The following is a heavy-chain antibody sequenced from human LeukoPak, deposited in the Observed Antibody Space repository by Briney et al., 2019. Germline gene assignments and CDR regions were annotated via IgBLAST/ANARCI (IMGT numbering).Heavy chain of an antibody. CDR2: IIPTLGIA. CDR3: ASVNYYDSSGYYYDY. J-gene: IGHJ4*02. D-gene: IGHD3-22*01. Sequence: VASVKVSCKASGGTFSSYAISWVRQAPGQGLEWIGRIIPTLGIANYAQKFQGRVTITADKSTSTAYMELSSLRSEDTAVYYCASVNYYDSSGYYYDYWGQGTLVTVSS. CDR1: GGTFSSYA. V-gene: IGHV1-69*04.